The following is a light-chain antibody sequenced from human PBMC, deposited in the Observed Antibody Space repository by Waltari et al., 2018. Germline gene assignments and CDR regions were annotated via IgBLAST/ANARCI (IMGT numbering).Light chain of an antibody. CDR1: QDITNF. CDR2: DAS. J-gene: IGKJ1*01. V-gene: IGKV1-33*01. CDR3: QQYDTLRT. Sequence: DIQMTQSPSSLSASVADRVTITCQASQDITNFVNWYQQKPGRAPKLLIYDASNLETGVPSRFSGSGSGTDFTFTISSLQPEDIATYYCQQYDTLRTFGQGTKLEIK.